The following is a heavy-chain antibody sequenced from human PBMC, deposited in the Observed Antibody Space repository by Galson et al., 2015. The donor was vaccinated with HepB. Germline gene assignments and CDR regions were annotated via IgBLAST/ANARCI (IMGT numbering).Heavy chain of an antibody. V-gene: IGHV1-69*01. J-gene: IGHJ6*02. CDR1: GGTFSSYA. D-gene: IGHD6-13*01. CDR3: ARDTDSSSWPSYYYYGMDV. CDR2: IIPIFGTA. Sequence: SCKASGGTFSSYAISWVRQAPGQGLEWMGGIIPIFGTANYAQKFQGRVTITADESTSTAYMELSSLRSEDTAVYYCARDTDSSSWPSYYYYGMDVWGQGTTVTVSS.